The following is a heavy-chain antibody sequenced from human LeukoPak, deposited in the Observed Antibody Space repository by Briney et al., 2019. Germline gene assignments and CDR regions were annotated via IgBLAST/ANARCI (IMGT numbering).Heavy chain of an antibody. Sequence: SVKVSCKASGGTFSSYAISWVRQAPGQGLEWMGGIIPIFGTANYAQKFQGRVTITTDESTSTAYMELSSLRSEDTAVYYCARCRRRELLDFDYWGQGTLVTVSS. CDR1: GGTFSSYA. V-gene: IGHV1-69*05. D-gene: IGHD1-26*01. CDR2: IIPIFGTA. CDR3: ARCRRRELLDFDY. J-gene: IGHJ4*02.